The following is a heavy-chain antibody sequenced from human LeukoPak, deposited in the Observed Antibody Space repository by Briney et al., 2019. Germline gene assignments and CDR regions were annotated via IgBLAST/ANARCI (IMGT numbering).Heavy chain of an antibody. Sequence: SETLSLTCTVSGGSISSYYWSWIRQPPGKGLEWIGYIYYSGSTNYNPSLKSRVTISVDTSKNQFSLKLSSVTAADTAVYYCARLATTVTTNWYFDLWGRGTPVTVSS. J-gene: IGHJ2*01. V-gene: IGHV4-59*08. CDR2: IYYSGST. CDR1: GGSISSYY. CDR3: ARLATTVTTNWYFDL. D-gene: IGHD4-17*01.